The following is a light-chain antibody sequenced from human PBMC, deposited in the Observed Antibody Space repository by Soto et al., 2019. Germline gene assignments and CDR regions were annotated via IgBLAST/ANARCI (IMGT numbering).Light chain of an antibody. Sequence: QSVLTQPPSASGTPGQGVTISCSGSTSNIGSNYVYWYQQLPGTAPKLLIYRNNQRPSGVPDRFSGSKSGTSASLAINGLRSDDEADYFYATWDDSLNGFYVFGTGTKVTVL. CDR3: ATWDDSLNGFYV. J-gene: IGLJ1*01. CDR2: RNN. V-gene: IGLV1-47*01. CDR1: TSNIGSNY.